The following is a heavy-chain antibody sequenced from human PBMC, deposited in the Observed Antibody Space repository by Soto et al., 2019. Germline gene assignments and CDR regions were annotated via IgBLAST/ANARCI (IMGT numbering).Heavy chain of an antibody. V-gene: IGHV3-48*01. J-gene: IGHJ3*02. CDR2: ISSASGTI. Sequence: GGSLRLSCAASGFSFNAYSMNWVRQTPGKGLEWISYISSASGTIDYADSVKGRFTISRDNDQNSLYLQMNSLRAEDTAVYYCAKDEFYAFDIWGQGTVVTVSS. CDR3: AKDEFYAFDI. CDR1: GFSFNAYS. D-gene: IGHD3-10*01.